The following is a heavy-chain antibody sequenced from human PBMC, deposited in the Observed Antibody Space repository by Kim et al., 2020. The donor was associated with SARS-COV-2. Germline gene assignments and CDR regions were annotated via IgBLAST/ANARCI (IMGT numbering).Heavy chain of an antibody. J-gene: IGHJ4*02. V-gene: IGHV4-34*01. CDR3: ASRGKGATISYDY. D-gene: IGHD5-12*01. Sequence: YNPSLKSRGSISADTSKNPFSLKLSSVTAADTAVYYCASRGKGATISYDYWGQGTLVTVSS.